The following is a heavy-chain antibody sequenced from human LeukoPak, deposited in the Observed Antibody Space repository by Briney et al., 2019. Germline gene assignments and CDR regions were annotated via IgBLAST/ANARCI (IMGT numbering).Heavy chain of an antibody. CDR1: GFTFSDYA. Sequence: GGSLRLSCAASGFTFSDYAMSWVRQAPGGGLEWVSAISGSGDKTFRADSVKGRFTTSRDNSKNTLSLQMSSLRVEDSAVYFCAKDTSAWWYHRAYMNVWGTGTTVTVSS. J-gene: IGHJ6*03. CDR2: ISGSGDKT. V-gene: IGHV3-23*01. CDR3: AKDTSAWWYHRAYMNV. D-gene: IGHD2-15*01.